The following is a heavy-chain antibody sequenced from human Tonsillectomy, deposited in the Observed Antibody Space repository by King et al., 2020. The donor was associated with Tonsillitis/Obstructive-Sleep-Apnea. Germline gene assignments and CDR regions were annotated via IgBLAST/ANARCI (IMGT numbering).Heavy chain of an antibody. CDR1: GYTFTSYD. CDR2: MNPNSGNT. D-gene: IGHD6-19*01. CDR3: ARPGIALAGHSWFDP. V-gene: IGHV1-8*01. J-gene: IGHJ5*02. Sequence: QLVQSGAEVKKPGASVKVSCKASGYTFTSYDINWVRQATGQGLEWMGWMNPNSGNTGYAQKFQGRVTMTRNTSITTAYMELSSLRFEDTAVYYCARPGIALAGHSWFDPWGQGTLVTVSS.